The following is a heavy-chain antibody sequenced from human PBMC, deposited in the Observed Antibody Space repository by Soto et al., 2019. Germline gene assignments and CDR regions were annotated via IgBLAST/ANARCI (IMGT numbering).Heavy chain of an antibody. D-gene: IGHD2-15*01. J-gene: IGHJ5*02. V-gene: IGHV1-18*01. CDR2: VRGDNGHT. Sequence: QVQLVQSGAEVKKPGASVKVSCKASGYTFTTHGISWVRQVPGQGLEWMGCVRGDNGHTNYAQCIHGRVTMNTDTSTNTAYMELRSVISDDTAVYYCARDLGYCRSGTCYREWFDPWGQGTLVTVSS. CDR1: GYTFTTHG. CDR3: ARDLGYCRSGTCYREWFDP.